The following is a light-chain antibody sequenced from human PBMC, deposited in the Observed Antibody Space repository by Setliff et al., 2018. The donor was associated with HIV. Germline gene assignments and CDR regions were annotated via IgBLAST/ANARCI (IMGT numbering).Light chain of an antibody. CDR3: CSNTGSNTYV. CDR2: RNN. J-gene: IGLJ1*01. Sequence: SVLTQPPSASGTPGQRVTISCSGSSFNIGSNTVNWYQQLPGTAPKLLIYRNNQRPSGVPDRFSGSKSGTSASLAISGLQAEDEADYYCCSNTGSNTYVFGTGTKVTVL. CDR1: SFNIGSNT. V-gene: IGLV1-44*01.